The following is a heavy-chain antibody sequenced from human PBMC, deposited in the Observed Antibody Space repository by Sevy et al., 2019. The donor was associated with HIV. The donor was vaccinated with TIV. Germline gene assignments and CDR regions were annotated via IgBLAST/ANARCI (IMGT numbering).Heavy chain of an antibody. CDR2: ISYDGSNK. CDR3: ARDISVAGTPNYFDY. D-gene: IGHD6-19*01. CDR1: GFTFSSYA. Sequence: GGSLRLSCAASGFTFSSYAMHWVRQAPGKGLEWVAVISYDGSNKYYADSVKCRFTISRDNSKNTLYLQMNSLRAEDTAVYYCARDISVAGTPNYFDYWGQGTLVTVSS. V-gene: IGHV3-30-3*01. J-gene: IGHJ4*02.